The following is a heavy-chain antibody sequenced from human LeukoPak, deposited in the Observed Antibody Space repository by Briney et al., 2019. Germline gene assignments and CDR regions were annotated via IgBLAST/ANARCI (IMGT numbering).Heavy chain of an antibody. Sequence: GGSLRLSCAASGFTFSSYSMTWVRQAPGKGLEWVSSISSSSSYIYYADSVKGRFTISRDNAKNSLYLQMNSLRAEDTAVYYCASSSTSYDYYYYYVDVWGKGTTVTISS. CDR1: GFTFSSYS. V-gene: IGHV3-21*01. CDR3: ASSSTSYDYYYYYVDV. CDR2: ISSSSSYI. J-gene: IGHJ6*03. D-gene: IGHD2-2*01.